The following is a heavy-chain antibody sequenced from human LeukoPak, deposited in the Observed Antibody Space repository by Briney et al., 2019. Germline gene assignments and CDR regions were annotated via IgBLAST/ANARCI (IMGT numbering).Heavy chain of an antibody. Sequence: PGGSLRLSCAASGFTFSSYSMNWVRQAPGKGLEWVSSISSSSSYIYYADSVKGRFTISRDNAKNSLYLQMNSLRAEDTAVYYCARDIAAVAVFDYWGQGTLVTVSS. CDR3: ARDIAAVAVFDY. D-gene: IGHD6-13*01. V-gene: IGHV3-21*01. CDR2: ISSSSSYI. J-gene: IGHJ4*02. CDR1: GFTFSSYS.